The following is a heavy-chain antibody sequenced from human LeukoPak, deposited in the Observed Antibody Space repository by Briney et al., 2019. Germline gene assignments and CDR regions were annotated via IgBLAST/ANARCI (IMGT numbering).Heavy chain of an antibody. CDR3: ARVKLTGNFGRGFFDY. CDR1: GYTSTSYG. CDR2: ISPYNGNT. V-gene: IGHV1-18*01. D-gene: IGHD3-9*01. J-gene: IGHJ4*02. Sequence: ASVKVSFKASGYTSTSYGVSWVRQAPGQGLEWMGWISPYNGNTNYAQKFQGRVTMTTDTSTSTAYMELRSLRSDDTAVYYCARVKLTGNFGRGFFDYWGQGTLVTVSS.